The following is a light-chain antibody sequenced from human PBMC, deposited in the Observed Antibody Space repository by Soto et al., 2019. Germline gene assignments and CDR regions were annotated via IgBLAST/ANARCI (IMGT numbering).Light chain of an antibody. V-gene: IGKV3-20*01. CDR1: QSISSSS. CDR2: GAS. J-gene: IGKJ4*01. Sequence: EIVLTQSPGTLSLSPGERATLSCRASQSISSSSLAWYQQKPGQAPRLVIYGASNRATGIPDRFSGSGSGTDFTLTISRLEPEDFAVYYCQQYGSSSLTFGGGTKLEIK. CDR3: QQYGSSSLT.